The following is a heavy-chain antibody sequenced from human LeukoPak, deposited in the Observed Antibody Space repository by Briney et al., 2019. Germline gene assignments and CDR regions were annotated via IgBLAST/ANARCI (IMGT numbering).Heavy chain of an antibody. CDR1: GGTFSSSA. D-gene: IGHD2-15*01. Sequence: SVKVSCTASGGTFSSSAISWVRQAPGQGLEWMGRIIPSLAIANYAQKFQGRVTIIADKSTSTAYMELSSLRSEDTAVYYCARVIRVVVVAARDDSYYGMDVWGQGTTVTVSS. CDR3: ARVIRVVVVAARDDSYYGMDV. V-gene: IGHV1-69*04. CDR2: IIPSLAIA. J-gene: IGHJ6*02.